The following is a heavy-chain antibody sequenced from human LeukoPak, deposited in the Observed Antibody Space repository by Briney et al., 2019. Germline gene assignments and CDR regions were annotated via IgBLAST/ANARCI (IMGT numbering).Heavy chain of an antibody. V-gene: IGHV1-58*02. Sequence: ASVKVSCKTSGFTFTSSAMQWVRQAHGQRLECIGWIVVGSGNTNYAQKFQERVTITRDMSTSTAYMELSSLRSEDTAVYYCVRDDDRPDNGLDYWGQGTLVAVSS. CDR1: GFTFTSSA. J-gene: IGHJ4*02. CDR2: IVVGSGNT. D-gene: IGHD3-22*01. CDR3: VRDDDRPDNGLDY.